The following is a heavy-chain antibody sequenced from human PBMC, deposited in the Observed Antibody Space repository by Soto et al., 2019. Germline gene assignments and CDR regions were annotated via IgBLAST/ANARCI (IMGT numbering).Heavy chain of an antibody. CDR2: IYYSGST. D-gene: IGHD2-15*01. CDR1: GGSISSGDYY. J-gene: IGHJ6*02. Sequence: QVEMQESGPGLVKSSQTLSLTCTVSGGSISSGDYYWSWISQPPGKGLEWIGSIYYSGSTYYNPSLKSRVTISSAKAKNQFSLNLSSVTAADTAVYYCAGAATRYYYGMDVWGQGTTVTVSS. V-gene: IGHV4-30-4*01. CDR3: AGAATRYYYGMDV.